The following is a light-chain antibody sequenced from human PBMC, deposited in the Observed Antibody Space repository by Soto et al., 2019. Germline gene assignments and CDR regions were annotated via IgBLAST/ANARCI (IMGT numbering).Light chain of an antibody. Sequence: QSAQTQPASVSGSPGQSITISCTGRSSDVGAYNFVSWYQQHPGKAPKLMIYDVSNRPSGVSYRFSGSKSGNTASLTISGLQAEDEADYYCSSYTTSAIYVFGTGTKVTVL. V-gene: IGLV2-14*01. J-gene: IGLJ1*01. CDR3: SSYTTSAIYV. CDR2: DVS. CDR1: SSDVGAYNF.